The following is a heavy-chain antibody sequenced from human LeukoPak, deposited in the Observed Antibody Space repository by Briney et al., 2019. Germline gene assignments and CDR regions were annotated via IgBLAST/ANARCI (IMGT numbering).Heavy chain of an antibody. CDR2: IRASGGST. CDR3: AKSSSNYPYYFDF. D-gene: IGHD2-2*01. J-gene: IGHJ4*02. V-gene: IGHV3-23*01. CDR1: GFTFSTYA. Sequence: GGSLRLSCAASGFTFSTYAMSWVRQAPGKGLEWVSAIRASGGSTYYADSVKGRFTISRDNSKNTLYLQMNSLGAEDTALYYCAKSSSNYPYYFDFWGQGTLVTVSS.